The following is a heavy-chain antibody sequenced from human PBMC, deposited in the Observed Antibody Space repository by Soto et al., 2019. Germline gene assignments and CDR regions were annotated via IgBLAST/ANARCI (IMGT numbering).Heavy chain of an antibody. CDR1: GGTFSSYA. Sequence: QVQLVQSGAEMKKPGSSVKVSCKASGGTFSSYAISLVRQAPGQGLEWMGGIIPIFGTANYAQKFQGRVTITADKSTSTAYMELSSLRSEDTAVYYCARAPLAVAGTVPNFDYWGQGTLVTVSS. CDR2: IIPIFGTA. D-gene: IGHD6-19*01. CDR3: ARAPLAVAGTVPNFDY. V-gene: IGHV1-69*06. J-gene: IGHJ4*02.